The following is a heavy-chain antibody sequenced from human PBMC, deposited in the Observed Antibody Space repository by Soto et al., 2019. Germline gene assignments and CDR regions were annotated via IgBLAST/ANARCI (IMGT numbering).Heavy chain of an antibody. CDR1: GGSFSGYY. CDR2: INHSGST. V-gene: IGHV4-34*01. Sequence: SETLSLTCAVYGGSFSGYYWSWIRQPPGKGLEWIGEINHSGSTNYNPSLKSRVTISVDTSKNQFSLKPSSVTAADTAVYYCAMLGDRYYYYGMDVWGQGTTVTVSS. CDR3: AMLGDRYYYYGMDV. D-gene: IGHD2-8*01. J-gene: IGHJ6*02.